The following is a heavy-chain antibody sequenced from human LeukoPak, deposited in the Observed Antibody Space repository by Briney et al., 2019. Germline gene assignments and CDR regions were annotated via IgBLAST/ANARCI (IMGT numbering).Heavy chain of an antibody. CDR1: GFTFSSYS. CDR2: ISNSSSTI. Sequence: GGSLRLSCAASGFTFSSYSMNWVRQAPGKGLEWVSYISNSSSTIYYADSVKGRFTISRDNAKNSLYLQMNSLRAEDTAVYYCARSSSWYHNWFDPWGQGTLVTVSS. V-gene: IGHV3-48*04. J-gene: IGHJ5*02. CDR3: ARSSSWYHNWFDP. D-gene: IGHD6-13*01.